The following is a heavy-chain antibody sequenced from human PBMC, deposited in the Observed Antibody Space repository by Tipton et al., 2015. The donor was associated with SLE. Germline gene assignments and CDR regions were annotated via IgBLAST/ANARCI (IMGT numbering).Heavy chain of an antibody. J-gene: IGHJ6*02. Sequence: SLRLSCAASGFTVSSNYMSWVRQAPGKGLEWVSVIYSGGSTYYADSVKGRFTISRHNSKNTLYLQMNSLRAEDTAVYYCARGPFRFLEWLSYYYYYYGMDVWGQGTTVTVSS. D-gene: IGHD3-3*01. V-gene: IGHV3-53*04. CDR3: ARGPFRFLEWLSYYYYYYGMDV. CDR1: GFTVSSNY. CDR2: IYSGGST.